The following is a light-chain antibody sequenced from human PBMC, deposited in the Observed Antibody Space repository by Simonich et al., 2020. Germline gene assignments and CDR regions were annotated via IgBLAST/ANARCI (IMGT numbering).Light chain of an antibody. V-gene: IGKV6-21*02. CDR3: HQSSSLPIT. Sequence: DIVLTQSHDFQSVTPKEKVTITCRASQRIGSSLHWYQQKPNQSQKLLIKYSSQSISGVPSRFSGSGSGTDFTLTINSLEAEDAATYYCHQSSSLPITFGQGTRLEIK. CDR2: YSS. CDR1: QRIGSS. J-gene: IGKJ5*01.